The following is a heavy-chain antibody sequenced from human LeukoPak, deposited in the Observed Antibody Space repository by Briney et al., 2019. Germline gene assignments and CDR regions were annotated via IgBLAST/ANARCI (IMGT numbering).Heavy chain of an antibody. J-gene: IGHJ6*04. CDR2: ISSSSSYI. V-gene: IGHV3-21*01. D-gene: IGHD6-13*01. CDR3: ARDSSSWDPYYYYGMDV. Sequence: GGSLRLSCAASGFTFSSYSMNWVRQVPGKGLEWVSSISSSSSYIYYADSVKGRFTISRDNAKNSLYLQMNSLRAEDTAVYYCARDSSSWDPYYYYGMDVWGKGTTVTVSS. CDR1: GFTFSSYS.